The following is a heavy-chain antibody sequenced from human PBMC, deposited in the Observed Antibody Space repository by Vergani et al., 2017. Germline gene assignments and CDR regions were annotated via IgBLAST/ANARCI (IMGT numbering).Heavy chain of an antibody. J-gene: IGHJ6*02. Sequence: QVQLVQSGAEVKKPGASVKVSCKASGYTFTGYYMHWVRQAPGQGLEWMGWINPNSGGKNYAQKFQGRVTMTRDTSISTAYMGLSRLRSDDTALYYCEREAYAGDYTYYCGVDCWGQGIMVIVSS. CDR1: GYTFTGYY. D-gene: IGHD4-17*01. V-gene: IGHV1-2*02. CDR3: EREAYAGDYTYYCGVDC. CDR2: INPNSGGK.